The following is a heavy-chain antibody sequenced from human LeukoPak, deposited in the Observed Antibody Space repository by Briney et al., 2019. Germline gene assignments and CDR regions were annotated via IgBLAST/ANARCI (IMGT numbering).Heavy chain of an antibody. J-gene: IGHJ4*02. CDR1: GGSVSSGSYY. CDR2: IYYSGST. CDR3: AREWIAVAGNFDY. Sequence: PSETLSLTCTVSGGSVSSGSYYWSWIRQPPGKGLEWIGYIYYSGSTNYNPSLKSRVTISVDTSKNQFSLKLSSVTAADTAVYYCAREWIAVAGNFDYWGQGTLVTVSS. D-gene: IGHD6-19*01. V-gene: IGHV4-61*01.